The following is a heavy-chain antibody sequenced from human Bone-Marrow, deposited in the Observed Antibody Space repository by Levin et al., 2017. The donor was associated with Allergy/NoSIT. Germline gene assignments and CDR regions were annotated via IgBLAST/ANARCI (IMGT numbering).Heavy chain of an antibody. V-gene: IGHV3-33*01. CDR2: IWYDGSNK. D-gene: IGHD6-19*01. J-gene: IGHJ4*02. Sequence: GESLKISCAASGFTFSSYGMHWVRQAPGKGLEWVAVIWYDGSNKYYADSVKGRFTISRDNSKNTLYLQMNSLRAEDTAVYYCARDDRQYSSGWYNFDYWGQGTLVTVSS. CDR3: ARDDRQYSSGWYNFDY. CDR1: GFTFSSYG.